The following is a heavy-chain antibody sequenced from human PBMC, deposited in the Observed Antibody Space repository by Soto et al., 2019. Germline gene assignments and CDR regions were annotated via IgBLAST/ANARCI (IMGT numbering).Heavy chain of an antibody. D-gene: IGHD2-15*01. Sequence: GGSLRLSCSASGFTFSSYAMHWVRQAPGKGLEYVSAISSNGGSTCYADSVKGRFTISRDNSKNTLYLQMSSLRAEDTAVYYCVSAQGCSGGSCYTFDYWGQGTMVTVSS. CDR3: VSAQGCSGGSCYTFDY. CDR1: GFTFSSYA. J-gene: IGHJ4*01. V-gene: IGHV3-64D*08. CDR2: ISSNGGST.